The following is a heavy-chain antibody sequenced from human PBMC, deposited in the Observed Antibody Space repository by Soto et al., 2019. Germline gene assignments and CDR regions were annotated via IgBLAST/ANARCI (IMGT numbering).Heavy chain of an antibody. V-gene: IGHV3-74*01. J-gene: IGHJ5*02. Sequence: GECLRLSCANSEFSFSSYWMRLVRQAPGKGLVWVSRINSDGSSTSYADSVKGRFTISRDNAKNTLYLQMNSLRAEDTAVYYCARRERAAGTDWWFDPWGQGT. CDR1: EFSFSSYW. D-gene: IGHD6-13*01. CDR2: INSDGSST. CDR3: ARRERAAGTDWWFDP.